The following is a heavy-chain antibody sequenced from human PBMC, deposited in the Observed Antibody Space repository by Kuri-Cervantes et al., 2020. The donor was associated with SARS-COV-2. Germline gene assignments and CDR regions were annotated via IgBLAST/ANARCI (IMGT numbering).Heavy chain of an antibody. CDR1: GFTFSRSV. CDR2: IWYDGENE. J-gene: IGHJ6*03. CDR3: ARGAANYYYMDV. D-gene: IGHD3-16*01. V-gene: IGHV3-33*08. Sequence: GESLKISCSASGFTFSRSVIHWVRQAPGKGLEWVAVIWYDGENEYYAGSVKGRFTISRDNSKNTVSLHMNSLRAEDTAMYYCARGAANYYYMDVWGKGTTVTVSS.